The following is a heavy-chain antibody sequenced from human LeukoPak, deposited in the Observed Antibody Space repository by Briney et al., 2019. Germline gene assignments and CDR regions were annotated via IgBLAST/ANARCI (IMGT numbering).Heavy chain of an antibody. J-gene: IGHJ4*02. CDR1: GFTFSSYA. Sequence: GGSLRLSCAASGFTFSSYAMHWVRQAPGKGLEWVAVISYDGSNKYYADSVKGRFTIARDNSKNTLYLQMNSLRAEDTAVYSCARDQGSYYFDYWGQGTLVTVSS. CDR3: ARDQGSYYFDY. CDR2: ISYDGSNK. V-gene: IGHV3-30-3*01.